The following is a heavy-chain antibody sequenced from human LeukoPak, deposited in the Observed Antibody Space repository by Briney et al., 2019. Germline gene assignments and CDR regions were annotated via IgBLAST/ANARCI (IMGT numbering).Heavy chain of an antibody. CDR2: ISAYNGNT. CDR1: GGTFSKYT. Sequence: GSSVKVSCKASGGTFSKYTISWVRQAPGQGLEWMGWISAYNGNTNYAQKLQGRVTMTTDTSTSTAYMELRSLRSDDTAVYYCARRSYYYYGMDVWGQGTTVTVSS. V-gene: IGHV1-18*01. CDR3: ARRSYYYYGMDV. J-gene: IGHJ6*02.